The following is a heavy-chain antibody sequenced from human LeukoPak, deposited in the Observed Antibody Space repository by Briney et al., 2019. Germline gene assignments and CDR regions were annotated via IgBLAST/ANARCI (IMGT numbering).Heavy chain of an antibody. D-gene: IGHD5-12*01. J-gene: IGHJ4*02. CDR2: INSDGSSI. Sequence: GGSLRLSCAASGFTFSSYWMHWVRQAPGKGLVWVSRINSDGSSITYADSVKGRFTISRDNTKNTLYLQMNSLRVEDTAVYYCAREGRVSGYDFDCWGQGTLVTVSS. V-gene: IGHV3-74*03. CDR3: AREGRVSGYDFDC. CDR1: GFTFSSYW.